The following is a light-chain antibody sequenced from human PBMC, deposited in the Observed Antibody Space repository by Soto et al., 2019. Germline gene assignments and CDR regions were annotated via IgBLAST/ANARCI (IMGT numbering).Light chain of an antibody. V-gene: IGKV1-33*01. CDR3: QEYDNIHTWT. CDR1: QDIKKY. CDR2: DAT. Sequence: DIPMTQSPSSLSASVGDRVSITCQASQDIKKYVNWYQQKPGKVPNLLIYDATTLQKGVSPRFSGSGSGTHFSLIISDLQPEDVGTYYCQEYDNIHTWTFGQGTKVEV. J-gene: IGKJ1*01.